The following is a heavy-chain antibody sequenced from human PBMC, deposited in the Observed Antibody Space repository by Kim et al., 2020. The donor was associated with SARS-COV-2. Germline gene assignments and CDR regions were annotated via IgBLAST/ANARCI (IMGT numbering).Heavy chain of an antibody. D-gene: IGHD3-10*01. CDR2: IYYSGST. CDR1: GGSISSSSYY. V-gene: IGHV4-39*01. CDR3: ARHDYYGFMDV. J-gene: IGHJ6*02. Sequence: SETLSLTCTVSGGSISSSSYYWGWIRQPPGKGLEWIGSIYYSGSTYYNPSLKSRVTISVDTSKNQFSLKLSSVTAADTAVYYCARHDYYGFMDVWGQGTTVTVSS.